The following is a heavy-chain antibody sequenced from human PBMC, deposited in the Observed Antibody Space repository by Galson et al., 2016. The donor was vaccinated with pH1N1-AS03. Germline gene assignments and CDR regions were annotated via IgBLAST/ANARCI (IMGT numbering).Heavy chain of an antibody. J-gene: IGHJ4*02. Sequence: SLRLSCAASGFSFSSYWMTWVRLTPGKGLEWVANINQDGSAVHYVDSVKGRFTISRDNAKNSLSLQMNGLRDEDTAVYYCTRGGYSSTWYWVYWGQGTLVTVSS. CDR2: INQDGSAV. CDR3: TRGGYSSTWYWVY. D-gene: IGHD6-13*01. CDR1: GFSFSSYW. V-gene: IGHV3-7*03.